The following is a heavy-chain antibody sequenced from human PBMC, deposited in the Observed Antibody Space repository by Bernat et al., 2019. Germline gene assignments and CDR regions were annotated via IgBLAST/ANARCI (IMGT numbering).Heavy chain of an antibody. V-gene: IGHV3-7*03. Sequence: EVQLVESGGGLVQPGGSLRLSCAASGFTFSSYWMSWVRQAPGKGLEWVANIKQDGSEKYYVDSVKGRFTISRDNANNSLYLQMNSLRAEDTAVYYCAREWGRDDFWSGYWDYYYYGMDVWGQGTTVTVSS. CDR3: AREWGRDDFWSGYWDYYYYGMDV. J-gene: IGHJ6*02. CDR2: IKQDGSEK. CDR1: GFTFSSYW. D-gene: IGHD3-3*01.